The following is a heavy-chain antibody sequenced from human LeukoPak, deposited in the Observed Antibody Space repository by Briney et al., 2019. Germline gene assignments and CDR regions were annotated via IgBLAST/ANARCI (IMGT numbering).Heavy chain of an antibody. CDR2: IKQDGSEK. J-gene: IGHJ6*02. Sequence: ETLSLTCAVYGGSFSGYYWSWVRQAPGKGLEWVANIKQDGSEKYYVDSVKGRFTISRDNAKNSLYLQMNSLRAEDTAVYYCARIRGYDFWSGYPPTTDYYYYGMDVWGQGTTVTVSS. CDR1: GGSFSGYY. D-gene: IGHD3-3*01. V-gene: IGHV3-7*01. CDR3: ARIRGYDFWSGYPPTTDYYYYGMDV.